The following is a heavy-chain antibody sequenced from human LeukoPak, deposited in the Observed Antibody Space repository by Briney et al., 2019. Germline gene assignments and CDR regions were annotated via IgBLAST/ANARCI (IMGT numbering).Heavy chain of an antibody. D-gene: IGHD2-15*01. Sequence: GGSLRLSCAASGFTVSSTYMSWVRQAPGKGLEWVSVIYSGGKIYYIDSVKGRFTISRDTSKNTLYLQTNSLRAEDTAVYFCASRHCSGGGCYFAGADPFDYWGQGTLVTVSS. CDR3: ASRHCSGGGCYFAGADPFDY. J-gene: IGHJ4*02. V-gene: IGHV3-53*01. CDR2: IYSGGKI. CDR1: GFTVSSTY.